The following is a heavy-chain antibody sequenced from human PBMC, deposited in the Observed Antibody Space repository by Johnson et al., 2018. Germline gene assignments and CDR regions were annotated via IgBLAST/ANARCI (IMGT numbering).Heavy chain of an antibody. D-gene: IGHD2-2*01. J-gene: IGHJ6*04. CDR2: LSGSGGST. CDR3: AKVGVVVVPAARMDV. V-gene: IGHV3-23*04. CDR1: GFTFSSYA. Sequence: EVQLVESGGGLVQPGGSLRLSCAASGFTFSSYAMSWVRQAPGKGLEWVSALSGSGGSTYYADSVKGRFPISREHSKNTRYLQMNSLRAEDTAVYYCAKVGVVVVPAARMDVWGKGTTVTVSS.